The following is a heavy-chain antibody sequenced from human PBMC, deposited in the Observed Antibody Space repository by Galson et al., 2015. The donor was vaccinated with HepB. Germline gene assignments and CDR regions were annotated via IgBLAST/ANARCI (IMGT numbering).Heavy chain of an antibody. CDR1: GGSISSYY. D-gene: IGHD4-11*01. CDR3: ARHIYRGGWFDP. CDR2: IYYSGST. J-gene: IGHJ5*02. Sequence: LSLTCTVSGGSISSYYWSWIRQPPGKGLEWIGSIYYSGSTYYNPSLKSRVTISVDTSKNQFSLKLSSVTAADTAVYYCARHIYRGGWFDPWGQGTLVTVSS. V-gene: IGHV4-39*01.